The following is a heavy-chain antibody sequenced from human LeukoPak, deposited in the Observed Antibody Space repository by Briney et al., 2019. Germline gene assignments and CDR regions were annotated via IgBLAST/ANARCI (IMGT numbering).Heavy chain of an antibody. CDR1: GYTFTSYY. CDR2: INPSGGST. Sequence: ASVKVSCKASGYTFTSYYMHWVRQAPGQGLEWMGIINPSGGSTSYAQKFQGRVTMTRDTSTSAVYMELSSLRSEDRAVYYCARDDYGDHNFDYWGEGTLVTVSS. CDR3: ARDDYGDHNFDY. D-gene: IGHD4-17*01. V-gene: IGHV1-46*01. J-gene: IGHJ4*02.